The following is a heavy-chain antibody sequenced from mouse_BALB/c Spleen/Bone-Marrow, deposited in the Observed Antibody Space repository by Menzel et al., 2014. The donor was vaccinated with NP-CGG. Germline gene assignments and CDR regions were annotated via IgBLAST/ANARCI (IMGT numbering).Heavy chain of an antibody. V-gene: IGHV1S81*02. J-gene: IGHJ4*01. D-gene: IGHD2-1*01. Sequence: QVQLQQSGAELVKPGASVKVSCKASGYTFTNYWMHWVKQRPGQGLEWIGEINPSNGRTNYNEKFKSKVALTVDKSSSAAYMQLSSLTSEDSAVYYCARWHGKYVGYALDYWDQGTSVTVSS. CDR3: ARWHGKYVGYALDY. CDR1: GYTFTNYW. CDR2: INPSNGRT.